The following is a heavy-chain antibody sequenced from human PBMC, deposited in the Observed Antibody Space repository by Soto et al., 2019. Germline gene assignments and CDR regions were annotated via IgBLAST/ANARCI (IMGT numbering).Heavy chain of an antibody. D-gene: IGHD2-21*02. CDR2: IIPIFGTA. CDR1: GGTFSSYA. CDR3: ASPLAYCGGDCYSLVY. V-gene: IGHV1-69*01. Sequence: QVQLVQSGAEVKKPGSSVKVSCKASGGTFSSYAISWVRQAPGQGLEWMGGIIPIFGTAKYAQKFQGRVTITADESTSTAYMELSSLRSEDTAVYYCASPLAYCGGDCYSLVYWGQGTLVTVSS. J-gene: IGHJ4*02.